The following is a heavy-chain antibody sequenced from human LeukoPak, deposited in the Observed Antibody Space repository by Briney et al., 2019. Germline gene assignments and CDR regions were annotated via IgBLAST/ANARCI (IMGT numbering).Heavy chain of an antibody. CDR3: ARLVVGRQLGGGFDY. CDR2: IYYSGST. D-gene: IGHD6-6*01. CDR1: GGSISSSSYY. J-gene: IGHJ4*02. Sequence: SSETLSLTCTVSGGSISSSSYYWGWIRQPPGKGLEWIGSIYYSGSTYYNPSLKSRVTISVDTSKNQFSLKLSSVTAADTAVYYCARLVVGRQLGGGFDYWGQGTLVTVSS. V-gene: IGHV4-39*01.